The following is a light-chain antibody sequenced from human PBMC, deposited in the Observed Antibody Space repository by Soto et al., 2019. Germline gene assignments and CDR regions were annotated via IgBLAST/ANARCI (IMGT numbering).Light chain of an antibody. CDR1: QSVLYSSNNKNY. CDR3: QQYYSTPPT. V-gene: IGKV4-1*01. J-gene: IGKJ3*01. Sequence: DIVMTQSPDSLAVSLGETATINCKSSQSVLYSSNNKNYLAWYQQKPGQPPKLLIYWASTRESGVTDRFSGSGSGTDFTLTISSLQAEDVAIYYCQQYYSTPPTFGPGTKVDIK. CDR2: WAS.